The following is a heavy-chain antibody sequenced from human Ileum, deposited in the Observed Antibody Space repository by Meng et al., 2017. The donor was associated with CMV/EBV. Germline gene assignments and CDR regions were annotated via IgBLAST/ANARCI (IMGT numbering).Heavy chain of an antibody. V-gene: IGHV4-30-4*08. CDR1: GGSITSGNYY. CDR3: VRQVVAASFDY. Sequence: HVHMHGPGPGLVKPSQTPSLTCNVSGGSITSGNYYWSWIRQPPGRGLEWIGYIYYSGSPYYKPSLKSRVTISLDTSKNQFSLNLRSVTATDSAVYYCVRQVVAASFDYWGQGALVTVSS. CDR2: IYYSGSP. D-gene: IGHD2-15*01. J-gene: IGHJ4*02.